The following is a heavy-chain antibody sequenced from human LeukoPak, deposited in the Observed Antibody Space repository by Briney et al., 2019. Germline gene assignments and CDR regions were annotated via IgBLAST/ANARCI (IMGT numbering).Heavy chain of an antibody. CDR2: INWNGGST. CDR1: GFTSDDYG. J-gene: IGHJ4*02. CDR3: SRHIDWSFDS. V-gene: IGHV3-20*04. Sequence: GGSLRLSCAASGFTSDDYGMSWVRQAPGKGLEWVSGINWNGGSTGYADSVKGRFTISRDNAKNSLYLQMNSLRAEDTAVYYCSRHIDWSFDSWGQGALVTVSS. D-gene: IGHD3-9*01.